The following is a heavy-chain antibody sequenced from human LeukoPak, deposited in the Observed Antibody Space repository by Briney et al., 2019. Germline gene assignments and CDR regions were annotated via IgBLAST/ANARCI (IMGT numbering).Heavy chain of an antibody. V-gene: IGHV3-72*01. Sequence: PGGSLRLSCAASGXTLTTYAMSWVRQAPGKGLEWVGRASNKGNSYTTECAASVKGRFTISRDDSKSSLYLQMNSLKTEDTAVYYCAAYDYWGQGTPVTVSS. J-gene: IGHJ4*02. CDR2: ASNKGNSYTT. CDR1: GXTLTTYA. CDR3: AAYDY.